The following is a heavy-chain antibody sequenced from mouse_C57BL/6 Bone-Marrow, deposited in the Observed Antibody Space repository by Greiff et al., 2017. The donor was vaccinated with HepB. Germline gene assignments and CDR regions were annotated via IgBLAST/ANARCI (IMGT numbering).Heavy chain of an antibody. J-gene: IGHJ3*01. CDR2: ISSGSSTI. CDR1: GFTFSDYG. CDR3: AREATVVPFAY. D-gene: IGHD1-1*01. Sequence: EVKLQESGGGLVKPGGSLKLSCAASGFTFSDYGMHWVRQAPEKGLEWVAYISSGSSTIYYADTVKGRFTISRDNAKNTLFLQMTSLRSEDTAMYYCAREATVVPFAYWGQGTLVTVSA. V-gene: IGHV5-17*01.